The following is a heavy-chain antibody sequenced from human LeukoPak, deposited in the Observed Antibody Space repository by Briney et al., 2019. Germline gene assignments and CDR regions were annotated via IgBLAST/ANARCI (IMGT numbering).Heavy chain of an antibody. CDR3: AKMLSGGNRSSWNFDY. J-gene: IGHJ4*02. Sequence: GGSLRLSCAASGFTFSSYAMSWVRQAPGKGLEWVSAISGSGGSTYYADSVKGRFTISRDNSKNTLYLQMNSLRAEDTAVYYCAKMLSGGNRSSWNFDYWGQGTLVTVSS. CDR1: GFTFSSYA. CDR2: ISGSGGST. V-gene: IGHV3-23*01. D-gene: IGHD6-13*01.